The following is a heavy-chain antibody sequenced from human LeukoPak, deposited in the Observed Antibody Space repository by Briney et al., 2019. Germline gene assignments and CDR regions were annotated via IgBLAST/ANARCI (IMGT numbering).Heavy chain of an antibody. CDR3: AKDGQLGGSSWFSLYFDH. CDR2: ISYDGSNT. CDR1: RFSFRSYD. Sequence: GRSLRLSCAASRFSFRSYDMHWVRQAPGKGLEWVAVISYDGSNTYYTDSVKGRFTISRDNSKNTLYLQMNSLRPEDTAVYYCAKDGQLGGSSWFSLYFDHWGQGTLVTVSS. V-gene: IGHV3-30*18. D-gene: IGHD6-13*01. J-gene: IGHJ4*02.